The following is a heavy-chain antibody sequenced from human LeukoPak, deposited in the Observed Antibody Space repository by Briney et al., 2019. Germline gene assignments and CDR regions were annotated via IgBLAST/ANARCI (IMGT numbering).Heavy chain of an antibody. J-gene: IGHJ4*02. CDR3: ARDAPTNGVWYSGFDY. Sequence: PGASLRLSCAASGFTLSTYSMNWVRQAPGKGLEWVSYITSSSSTLYYADSVKGRFTISRDNAKNSLYLQMNSLRVEDTAAYYCARDAPTNGVWYSGFDYWGQGTLVTVSS. CDR1: GFTLSTYS. CDR2: ITSSSSTL. V-gene: IGHV3-48*01. D-gene: IGHD2-8*01.